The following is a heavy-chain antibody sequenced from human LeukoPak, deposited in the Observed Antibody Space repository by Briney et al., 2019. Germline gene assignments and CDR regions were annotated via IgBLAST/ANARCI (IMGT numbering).Heavy chain of an antibody. J-gene: IGHJ4*02. CDR2: IDPSDSYT. CDR1: GYTFTTYW. Sequence: GESLKISCQGSGYTFTTYWISWVRQMPGKGLEWMGRIDPSDSYTNYSPSFQGHVTISADKSISTAYLQWSSLKASDTAMYYCARHIVVVPAAIEPLNYWGQGTLVTVSS. V-gene: IGHV5-10-1*01. CDR3: ARHIVVVPAAIEPLNY. D-gene: IGHD2-2*01.